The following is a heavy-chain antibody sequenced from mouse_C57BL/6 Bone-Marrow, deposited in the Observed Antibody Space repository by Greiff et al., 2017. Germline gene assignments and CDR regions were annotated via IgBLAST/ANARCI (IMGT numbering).Heavy chain of an antibody. D-gene: IGHD2-4*01. J-gene: IGHJ1*03. V-gene: IGHV14-3*01. CDR2: IDPANGNT. CDR3: AFYDYDGRYFDV. CDR1: GFNIKNTY. Sequence: VQLQQSVAELVRPGASVTLSCTASGFNIKNTYMHWVKQRPEQGLEWIGRIDPANGNTTYAPKFQGKATITAPTCSNTAYLQLSSLTSEDTAIYYCAFYDYDGRYFDVWGTGTTVTVSA.